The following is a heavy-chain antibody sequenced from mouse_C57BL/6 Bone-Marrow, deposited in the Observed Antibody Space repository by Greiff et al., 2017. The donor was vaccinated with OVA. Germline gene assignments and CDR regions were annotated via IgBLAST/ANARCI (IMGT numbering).Heavy chain of an antibody. V-gene: IGHV5-6*01. CDR2: ISSGGSYT. Sequence: EVMLVESGGDLVKPGGSLKLSCAASGFTFSSYGMSWVRQTPDKRLEWVATISSGGSYTYYPDSVKGRFTISRDNAKNTLYLQMSSLKSEDTAMYYCARHGGYLYYFDYWGQGTTLTVSS. CDR1: GFTFSSYG. CDR3: ARHGGYLYYFDY. D-gene: IGHD5-1*01. J-gene: IGHJ2*01.